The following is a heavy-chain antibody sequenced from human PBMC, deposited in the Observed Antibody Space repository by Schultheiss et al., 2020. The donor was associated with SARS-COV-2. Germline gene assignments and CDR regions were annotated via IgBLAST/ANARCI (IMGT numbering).Heavy chain of an antibody. CDR2: LYHSGNT. V-gene: IGHV4-38-2*01. CDR1: GYSISSGYY. J-gene: IGHJ5*02. CDR3: ARGTYWFDP. Sequence: SETLSLTCAVSGYSISSGYYWGWIRQPPGKGLEWIGSLYHSGNTYYNPSLKSRVTISVDTSKNQFSLKLSSVTAADTAVYYCARGTYWFDPSGQGTLVTVSS.